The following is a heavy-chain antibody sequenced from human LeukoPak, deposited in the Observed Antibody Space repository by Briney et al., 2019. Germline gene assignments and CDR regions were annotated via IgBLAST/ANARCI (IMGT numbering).Heavy chain of an antibody. CDR2: IYHSGST. J-gene: IGHJ3*02. CDR3: ARGARLETTSPGAFDI. CDR1: GYSISSGYY. Sequence: PSETLSLTCTVSGYSISSGYYWGWIRQPPGKGLEWIGSIYHSGSTYYNPSLKSRVTISVDTSKNQFSLKLSSVTAADTAVYYCARGARLETTSPGAFDIWGQGTMVTVSS. D-gene: IGHD4-17*01. V-gene: IGHV4-38-2*02.